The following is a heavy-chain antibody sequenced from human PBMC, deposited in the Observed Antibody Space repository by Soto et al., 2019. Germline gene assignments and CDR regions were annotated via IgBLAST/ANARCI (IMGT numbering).Heavy chain of an antibody. D-gene: IGHD3-22*01. J-gene: IGHJ6*02. V-gene: IGHV3-11*06. CDR3: ARDERYYDSSGYYYYYYGMDV. CDR2: ISSSSSYT. CDR1: GFTFSNYW. Sequence: GGSLRLSCAASGFTFSNYWMSWIRQAPGKGLEWVSYISSSSSYTNYADSVKGRFTISRDNAKNSLYLQMNSLRAEDTAVYYCARDERYYDSSGYYYYYYGMDVWGQGTTVTVSS.